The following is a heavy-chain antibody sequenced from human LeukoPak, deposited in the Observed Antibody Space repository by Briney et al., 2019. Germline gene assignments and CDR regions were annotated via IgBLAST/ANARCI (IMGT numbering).Heavy chain of an antibody. V-gene: IGHV3-23*01. CDR2: ISGSGGST. CDR3: AKGTRITMIVVVITPFDY. J-gene: IGHJ4*02. Sequence: GGSLRLSCAASGFTFSSYGMSWVRQAPGKGLEWVSAISGSGGSTYYADSVKGRFTISRDNSKNTLYLQMNSLRAEDTAVYYCAKGTRITMIVVVITPFDYWGQGTLVTVSS. CDR1: GFTFSSYG. D-gene: IGHD3-22*01.